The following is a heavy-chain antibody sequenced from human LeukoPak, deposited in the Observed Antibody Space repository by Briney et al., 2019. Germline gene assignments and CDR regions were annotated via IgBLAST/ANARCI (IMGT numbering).Heavy chain of an antibody. D-gene: IGHD1-26*01. Sequence: SETLSLTCTVSGGSISSGGYYWSCIRQHPGKGLEWIGYIYYSGSTYYNPSLKSRVTISVDTSKNQFSLKLSSVTAADTAVYYCARDASGSYFPHAFDIWGQGTMVTVSS. J-gene: IGHJ3*02. CDR3: ARDASGSYFPHAFDI. CDR2: IYYSGST. CDR1: GGSISSGGYY. V-gene: IGHV4-31*03.